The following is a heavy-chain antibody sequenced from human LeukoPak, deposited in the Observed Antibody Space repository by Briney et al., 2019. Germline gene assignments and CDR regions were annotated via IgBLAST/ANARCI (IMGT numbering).Heavy chain of an antibody. Sequence: GGSLRLSCVASGFTVDDYALNWVRQAPGKGLEWISVISGDGDNTHYADSVKGRFTISRDNSKNSLYLQMSSLRADDTALYYCAKGVRSGTYYNCFDPWGQGTLVTVSS. CDR3: AKGVRSGTYYNCFDP. J-gene: IGHJ5*02. CDR2: ISGDGDNT. CDR1: GFTVDDYA. D-gene: IGHD1-26*01. V-gene: IGHV3-43*02.